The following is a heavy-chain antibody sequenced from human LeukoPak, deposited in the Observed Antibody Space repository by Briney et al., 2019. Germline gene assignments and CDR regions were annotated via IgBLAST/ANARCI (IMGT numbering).Heavy chain of an antibody. Sequence: GASVKVSCKASGGTFSSYAISWVRQAPGQGLEWMGGIIPIFGTANYAQKFQGRVTITTDESTSTAYMELSSLRSEDTAVYYCARGGVGATTVSYFDYWGQETLVTVSS. V-gene: IGHV1-69*05. CDR2: IIPIFGTA. D-gene: IGHD1-26*01. CDR1: GGTFSSYA. CDR3: ARGGVGATTVSYFDY. J-gene: IGHJ4*02.